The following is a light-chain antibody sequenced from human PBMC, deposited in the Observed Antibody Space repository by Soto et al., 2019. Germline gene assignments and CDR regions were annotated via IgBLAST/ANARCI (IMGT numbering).Light chain of an antibody. CDR2: DVT. CDR1: SSDVGGYNF. Sequence: QSALTQPASVSGSPGQSISISGTGTSSDVGGYNFVSWYQQHPGKAPKLMIYDVTNRPSGVSNRFSGSKSGNTASLTISGLQAEDEADYYCSSYTSSSTLVFGGGTKLTVL. V-gene: IGLV2-14*03. J-gene: IGLJ2*01. CDR3: SSYTSSSTLV.